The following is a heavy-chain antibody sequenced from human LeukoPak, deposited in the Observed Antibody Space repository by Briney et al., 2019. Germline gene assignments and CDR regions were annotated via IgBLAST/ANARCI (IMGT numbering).Heavy chain of an antibody. D-gene: IGHD1-26*01. V-gene: IGHV1-46*01. J-gene: IGHJ4*02. CDR3: ARVGGTYYNGHLDY. Sequence: ASLKVSCKASGYTFSGYYMHWVRQTPEQGLEWMGWINPSGGSTTYAQKFQGRVTMTRDTSTSTVHMELSSLRSEDTAVYYCARVGGTYYNGHLDYWGQGTLVTVSS. CDR1: GYTFSGYY. CDR2: INPSGGST.